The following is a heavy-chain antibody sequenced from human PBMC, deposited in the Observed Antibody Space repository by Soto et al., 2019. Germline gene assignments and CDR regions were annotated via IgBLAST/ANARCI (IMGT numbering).Heavy chain of an antibody. CDR1: GGSISSSSYY. CDR3: ARLGYCSSTSCYGDYYYYMDV. D-gene: IGHD2-2*01. CDR2: IYYSGST. J-gene: IGHJ6*03. V-gene: IGHV4-39*01. Sequence: SETLSLTCTVSGGSISSSSYYWGWIRQPPGKGLEWIGSIYYSGSTYYNPSLKNRDTISVDTSKNQFSMKLSSVTAADTAVYYFARLGYCSSTSCYGDYYYYMDVWGKGTTVTVSS.